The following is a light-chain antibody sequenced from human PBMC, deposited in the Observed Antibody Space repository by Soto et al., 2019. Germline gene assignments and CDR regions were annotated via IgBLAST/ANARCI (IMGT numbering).Light chain of an antibody. V-gene: IGKV3-15*01. CDR1: QSVSSL. J-gene: IGKJ5*01. Sequence: IVLTNSPATLSVSPGERATFSCRASQSVSSLLAWYQQKPRQAPRLLIYDTSTRATGIPARFSGSGSGTDFTLTISSLQSEDFAIYYCQQYNIWPYTLGQGTRLEVK. CDR3: QQYNIWPYT. CDR2: DTS.